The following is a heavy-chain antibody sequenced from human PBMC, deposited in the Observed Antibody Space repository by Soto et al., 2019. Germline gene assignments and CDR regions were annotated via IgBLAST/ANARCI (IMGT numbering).Heavy chain of an antibody. CDR2: FYSSGSP. Sequence: SETLSLTCTVSGGSPSGYYWSWIRQPPGKGLEWIGDFYSSGSPHHNPSLKNRVSISEDRSKNEFSLKLSSVTAADTAIYYCAREFYYDSSGIGFDSWGQGTLVTSPQ. CDR3: AREFYYDSSGIGFDS. V-gene: IGHV4-59*01. CDR1: GGSPSGYY. D-gene: IGHD3-22*01. J-gene: IGHJ4*02.